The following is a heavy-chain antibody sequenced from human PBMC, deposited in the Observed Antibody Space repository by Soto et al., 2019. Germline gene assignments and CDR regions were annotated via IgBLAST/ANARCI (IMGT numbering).Heavy chain of an antibody. J-gene: IGHJ4*02. D-gene: IGHD4-17*01. Sequence: SESLSLTCSVARASLRSGDNFWTWIRKPPGKGLAWIGYIYYNGNTFYNPSLKSRVTMSVDPSKNQFSLRLSSVTAADTAVYYCVKADYGGQGTFEYWGRGILGSV. CDR2: IYYNGNT. CDR3: VKADYGGQGTFEY. V-gene: IGHV4-30-4*01. CDR1: RASLRSGDNF.